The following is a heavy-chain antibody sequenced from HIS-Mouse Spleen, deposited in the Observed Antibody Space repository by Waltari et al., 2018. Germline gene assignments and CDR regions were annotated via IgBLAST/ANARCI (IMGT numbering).Heavy chain of an antibody. Sequence: QVQLVQSGAEVTKPVPSVKVSCKASGYPFTGHYIHWVRQAPGQGLEWMGWINPNSGGTNYAQKFQGRVTMTRDTSISTAYMELSRLRSDDTAVYYCARQRTRDYVAFDIWGQGTMVTVSS. CDR2: INPNSGGT. CDR1: GYPFTGHY. J-gene: IGHJ3*02. D-gene: IGHD4-17*01. V-gene: IGHV1-2*02. CDR3: ARQRTRDYVAFDI.